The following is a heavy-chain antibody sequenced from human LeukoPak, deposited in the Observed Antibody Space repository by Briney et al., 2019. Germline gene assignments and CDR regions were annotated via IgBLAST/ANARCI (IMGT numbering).Heavy chain of an antibody. CDR3: ATISG. J-gene: IGHJ4*02. CDR1: GFTFSSYA. Sequence: GGSLRLSCAASGFTFSSYAMTWVRQPPGKGLEGVSSITGSTGSTYYADSVKGRFTISRDNSKNTLYLQMNSLRAEDTAVYYCATISGWGQGTLVTVSS. D-gene: IGHD3-10*01. V-gene: IGHV3-23*01. CDR2: ITGSTGST.